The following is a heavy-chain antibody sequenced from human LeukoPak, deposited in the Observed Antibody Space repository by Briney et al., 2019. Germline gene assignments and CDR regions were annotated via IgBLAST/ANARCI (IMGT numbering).Heavy chain of an antibody. CDR1: GFTFSSYG. V-gene: IGHV3-48*04. J-gene: IGHJ6*03. Sequence: GGTLRLSCAASGFTFSSYGMSWVRQAPGKGLEWVSYISSSGSTIYYADSVKGRFTISRDNAKNSLYLQMNSLRAEDTAVYYCARVGSSSWYGYYYYMDVWGKGTTVTISS. CDR2: ISSSGSTI. CDR3: ARVGSSSWYGYYYYMDV. D-gene: IGHD6-13*01.